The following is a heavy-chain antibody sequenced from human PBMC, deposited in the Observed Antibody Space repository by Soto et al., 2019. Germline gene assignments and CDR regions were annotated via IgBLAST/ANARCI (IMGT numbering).Heavy chain of an antibody. CDR3: AREGGYCSGGSCYNWFDP. Sequence: ASVKVSGKASGYTFTGYYMHWVRQAPGQGLEWMGWINPNSGGTNYAQKFQGWVTMTRDTSISTAYMELSRLRSDDTAVYYCAREGGYCSGGSCYNWFDPWGQGTLVTVSS. V-gene: IGHV1-2*04. CDR2: INPNSGGT. CDR1: GYTFTGYY. J-gene: IGHJ5*02. D-gene: IGHD2-15*01.